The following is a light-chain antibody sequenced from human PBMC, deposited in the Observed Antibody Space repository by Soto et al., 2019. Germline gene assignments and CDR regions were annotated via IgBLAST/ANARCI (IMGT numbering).Light chain of an antibody. CDR2: KAS. CDR3: QQYNSYSTT. J-gene: IGKJ1*01. Sequence: DIQMTQSPSTRSASVGDRVTITCRASQSISSWLAWYQQKPGKAPKLLIYKASSLESGVPSRFSGSGSGTEFTLTISSLQPDDFATYYCQQYNSYSTTFGQGTKVDIK. CDR1: QSISSW. V-gene: IGKV1-5*03.